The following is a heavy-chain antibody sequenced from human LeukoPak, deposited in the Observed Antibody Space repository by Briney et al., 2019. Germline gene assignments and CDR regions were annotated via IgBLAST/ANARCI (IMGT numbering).Heavy chain of an antibody. Sequence: SETLSLTCAVYGGSFSGYFWSWIRQPPGKGLEWIGEINHSGSTNYNPSLKSRVTISVDTSKNQFSLNLTSETAADTAVYYCARREGDTSMVRSFDYWGQGTLVTVSS. CDR3: ARREGDTSMVRSFDY. J-gene: IGHJ4*02. CDR1: GGSFSGYF. CDR2: INHSGST. D-gene: IGHD3-10*01. V-gene: IGHV4-34*01.